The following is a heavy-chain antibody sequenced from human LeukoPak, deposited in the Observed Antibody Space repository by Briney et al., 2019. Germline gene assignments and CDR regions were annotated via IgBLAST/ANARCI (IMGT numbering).Heavy chain of an antibody. V-gene: IGHV3-64D*09. J-gene: IGHJ4*02. CDR1: GFTFSSYA. Sequence: GGSLRLSCSASGFTFSSYAMHWVRQAPGKGLEYVSAISSNGGSAYYADSVKGRFTISRDNSKYTLYLQMSSLRAEDTAVYYCVKGVVVPAAMITPFDYWGQGTLVTVSP. CDR2: ISSNGGSA. CDR3: VKGVVVPAAMITPFDY. D-gene: IGHD2-2*01.